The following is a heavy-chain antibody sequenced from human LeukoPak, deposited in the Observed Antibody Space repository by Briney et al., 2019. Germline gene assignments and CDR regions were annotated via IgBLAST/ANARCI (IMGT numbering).Heavy chain of an antibody. CDR2: IYTSGGT. CDR3: ARSAGYSSSWPLDY. CDR1: GGSISSYY. D-gene: IGHD6-13*01. Sequence: PSETLSLTCTVSGGSISSYYWSWLRQPAGKGLEWIGRIYTSGGTNYNPSLKSRVTMSVDTSKNQFSLKLSSVTAADTAVYYCARSAGYSSSWPLDYWGQGTLVTVSS. J-gene: IGHJ4*02. V-gene: IGHV4-4*07.